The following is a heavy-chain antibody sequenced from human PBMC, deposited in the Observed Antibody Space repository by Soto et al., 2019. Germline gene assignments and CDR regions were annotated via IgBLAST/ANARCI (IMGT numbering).Heavy chain of an antibody. J-gene: IGHJ4*02. Sequence: QIQLVQSGPESKKPGSSVKVSCQTSGYNFISYGLSWVRQAPGQGLEWMGWITPFNGNTNYPQRFRGKITRTTDTATNTGDLEVRNLKSDDTAGYYCVRGYSSFPDNFGQGTLFSLSS. D-gene: IGHD4-4*01. CDR2: ITPFNGNT. CDR1: GYNFISYG. CDR3: VRGYSSFPDN. V-gene: IGHV1-18*04.